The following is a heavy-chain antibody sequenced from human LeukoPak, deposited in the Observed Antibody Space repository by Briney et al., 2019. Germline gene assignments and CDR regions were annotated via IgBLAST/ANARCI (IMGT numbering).Heavy chain of an antibody. D-gene: IGHD3-16*02. CDR2: IKSKTDGGTT. CDR3: AKGGGNRYDYVWGSYRQKKAYFDY. Sequence: GGSLRLSCAASGFTFSNAWMSWVRQAPGKGLEWVGRIKSKTDGGTTDYAAPVKGRFTISRDDSKNTLYLQMNSLRAEDTAVYYCAKGGGNRYDYVWGSYRQKKAYFDYWGQGTLVTVSS. CDR1: GFTFSNAW. V-gene: IGHV3-15*01. J-gene: IGHJ4*02.